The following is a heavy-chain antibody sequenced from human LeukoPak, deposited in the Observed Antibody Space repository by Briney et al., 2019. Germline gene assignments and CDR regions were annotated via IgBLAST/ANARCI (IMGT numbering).Heavy chain of an antibody. J-gene: IGHJ4*02. D-gene: IGHD6-13*01. CDR1: GFTFSDYY. V-gene: IGHV3-11*04. CDR3: ARDGSSWPQGY. CDR2: ITWNSAPI. Sequence: GGSLRLSCAASGFTFSDYYMSWIRQAPGKGLEWVSGITWNSAPIGYADSVKGRFTISRDNAKNSLYLQMNSLRAEDTAVYYCARDGSSWPQGYWGQGTLVTVSS.